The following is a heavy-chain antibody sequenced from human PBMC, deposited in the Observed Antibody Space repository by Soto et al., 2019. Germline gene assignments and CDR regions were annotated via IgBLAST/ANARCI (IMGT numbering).Heavy chain of an antibody. V-gene: IGHV3-66*01. CDR1: GFTVSSNY. J-gene: IGHJ4*02. D-gene: IGHD3-16*01. CDR2: LYSGFST. CDR3: ASGFGN. Sequence: EVQLVESGGGLVQPGGSLRLSCAVSGFTVSSNYMTWVLQAAGKGLECVSVLYSGFSTYYADSVKGRFTISRDNSKNTLYLQMNSLRAEDTAVYYCASGFGNWGQGTLVTVSS.